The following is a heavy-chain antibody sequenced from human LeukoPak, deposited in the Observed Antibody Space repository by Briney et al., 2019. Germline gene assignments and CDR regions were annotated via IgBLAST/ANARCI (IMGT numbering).Heavy chain of an antibody. J-gene: IGHJ3*02. CDR1: GFIVSSNY. V-gene: IGHV3-53*01. CDR3: ARGPVTRFEI. D-gene: IGHD4-17*01. CDR2: IYSGGTT. Sequence: GGSLRLSCAASGFIVSSNYMSWVRRAPGKGLEWVSVIYSGGTTYYADSVKGRFTISRDNSNNTLYLQMNSLRAEDAAVYYCARGPVTRFEIWGQGTMVTVSS.